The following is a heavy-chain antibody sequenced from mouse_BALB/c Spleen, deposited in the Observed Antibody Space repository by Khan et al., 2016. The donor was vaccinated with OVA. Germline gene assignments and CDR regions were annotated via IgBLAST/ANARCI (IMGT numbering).Heavy chain of an antibody. D-gene: IGHD3-1*01. Sequence: QVQLQQPGAELVKPGASVKLSCKASGYTFTSYWMHWVKQRPGQGLEWIGEINPSNGRTNYNEKFKSKATLTVDKSSSTAYMQLSSPTSEDSAVYYCARVSTRDYWGQDTTLTVSS. CDR1: GYTFTSYW. J-gene: IGHJ2*01. CDR2: INPSNGRT. CDR3: ARVSTRDY. V-gene: IGHV1S81*02.